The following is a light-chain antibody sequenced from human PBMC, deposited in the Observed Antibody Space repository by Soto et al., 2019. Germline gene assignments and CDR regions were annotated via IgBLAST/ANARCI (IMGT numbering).Light chain of an antibody. Sequence: QSALTQPASVSGSPGQSITISCAGTMRDVGAYNLVSWYQQHPGRAPQLIIYEVRNRPSGISFRFSGSKSGNTASLTIPGLQAEDEADYYCSSYTSKSSLIFGGGTKLTVL. V-gene: IGLV2-14*01. CDR1: MRDVGAYNL. CDR3: SSYTSKSSLI. CDR2: EVR. J-gene: IGLJ2*01.